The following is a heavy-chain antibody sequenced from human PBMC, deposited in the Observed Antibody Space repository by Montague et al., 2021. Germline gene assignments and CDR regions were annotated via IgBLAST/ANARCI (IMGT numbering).Heavy chain of an antibody. V-gene: IGHV4-38-2*02. CDR3: ARERDRYYYMDI. Sequence: ETLSLTCTVSRSLINSDYYWGWIRQPPGKGLEWMGSVSHGGRTYYNPPLKSRVTISVDTSNNHFSLKLSSVTAADTAMYYCARERDRYYYMDIWGKGTTITASS. J-gene: IGHJ6*03. CDR1: RSLINSDYY. CDR2: VSHGGRT.